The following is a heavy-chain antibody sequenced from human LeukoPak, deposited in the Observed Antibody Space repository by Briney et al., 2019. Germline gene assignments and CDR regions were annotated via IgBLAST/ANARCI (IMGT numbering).Heavy chain of an antibody. CDR2: IKSDGKT. CDR3: ARAPSEVGGYYPEYFRH. CDR1: GFTFSRYW. J-gene: IGHJ1*01. V-gene: IGHV3-74*01. D-gene: IGHD3-22*01. Sequence: PGGSLRLSCEASGFTFSRYWMHWVRQAPGKGLVWVSRIKSDGKTNYADSVKGRFTISIDNAKNTVSLQMDSLRAEDTGVYYCARAPSEVGGYYPEYFRHWGQGTLVTVSS.